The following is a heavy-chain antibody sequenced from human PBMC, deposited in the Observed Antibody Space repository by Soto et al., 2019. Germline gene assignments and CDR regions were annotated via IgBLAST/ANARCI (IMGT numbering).Heavy chain of an antibody. CDR2: ISDSGSDT. CDR1: GLTFSSDA. V-gene: IGHV3-23*01. CDR3: ARGVRPNQPDYFDY. J-gene: IGHJ4*02. Sequence: EVQLLDSGGGLVQPGGSLRLSCAASGLTFSSDAMSWVRQAPGKGLEWVSSISDSGSDTYYADSVKGRFTISRDNSKNTLYLQMNSLRAEDTAVYYCARGVRPNQPDYFDYWRQGTLVTVSS.